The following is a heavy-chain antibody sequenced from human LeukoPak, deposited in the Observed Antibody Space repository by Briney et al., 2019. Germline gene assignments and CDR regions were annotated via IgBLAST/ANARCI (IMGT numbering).Heavy chain of an antibody. CDR1: GFTFSSYA. CDR3: ARGGAYCSSTNCYSVY. V-gene: IGHV3-23*01. Sequence: PGGSLRLSCAASGFTFSSYAMSWVRQAPGKGLEWVSAISGSGGSTYYADSVKGRFTISRDNSKNTLYLQMNSLRAEDTAVYYCARGGAYCSSTNCYSVYWGQGTLVTVSS. CDR2: ISGSGGST. J-gene: IGHJ4*02. D-gene: IGHD2-2*01.